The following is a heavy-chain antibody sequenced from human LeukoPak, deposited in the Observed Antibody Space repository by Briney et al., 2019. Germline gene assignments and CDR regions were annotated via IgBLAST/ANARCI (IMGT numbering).Heavy chain of an antibody. CDR2: IKQDGSEK. D-gene: IGHD2-15*01. V-gene: IGHV3-7*01. CDR3: ARDPTPLCSGGSCYPRPPYFDY. Sequence: GGSLRLSCAASGFTFSSYWMSWVRQAPGKGLEWVANIKQDGSEKYYVDSVKGRFTISRDNAKNSLYLQMNSQRAEDTAVYYCARDPTPLCSGGSCYPRPPYFDYWGQGTLVTVSS. CDR1: GFTFSSYW. J-gene: IGHJ4*02.